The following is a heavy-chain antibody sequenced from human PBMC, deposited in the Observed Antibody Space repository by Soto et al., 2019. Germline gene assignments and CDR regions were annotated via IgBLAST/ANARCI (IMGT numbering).Heavy chain of an antibody. D-gene: IGHD5-18*01. V-gene: IGHV4-30-4*01. Sequence: PWETLSLTCTVSSGSISSGDYYWSWIRQPPGKGLEWIGYIYYSGTTYYNPSLKSRVTISVDTSKNQFSLKVSSVTAADTAVYYCARALIQLWPHYYYGMDVWGQGTTVTVSS. J-gene: IGHJ6*02. CDR3: ARALIQLWPHYYYGMDV. CDR1: SGSISSGDYY. CDR2: IYYSGTT.